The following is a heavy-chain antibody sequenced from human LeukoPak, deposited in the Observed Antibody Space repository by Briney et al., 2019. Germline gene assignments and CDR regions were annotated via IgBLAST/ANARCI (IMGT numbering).Heavy chain of an antibody. CDR2: IKSKTDGETT. J-gene: IGHJ6*03. D-gene: IGHD2-15*01. CDR3: TTRWWADYYYMDV. V-gene: IGHV3-15*01. Sequence: GGSLTLSCVASGFIFNNAWMTWVRQAPGKGLEWVGRIKSKTDGETTDYAAPVKGRFTISRDDSKNTLYLQMNSLKIEDTAVHYCTTRWWADYYYMDVWGKGTTVIVSS. CDR1: GFIFNNAW.